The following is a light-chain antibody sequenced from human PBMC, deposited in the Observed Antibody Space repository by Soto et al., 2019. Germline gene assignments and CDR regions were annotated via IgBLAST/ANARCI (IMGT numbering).Light chain of an antibody. CDR3: QHYDSYSGT. V-gene: IGKV1-5*03. CDR1: QSINSW. CDR2: RAS. J-gene: IGKJ3*01. Sequence: DIQMTQSPSTLSASVGDRVTITCRASQSINSWLAWYQQKPGKAPRLLIYRASSLEGGVPSRFSGGGSWAEFTLTISSLQPDDFATYYCQHYDSYSGTFGPGTKVDIK.